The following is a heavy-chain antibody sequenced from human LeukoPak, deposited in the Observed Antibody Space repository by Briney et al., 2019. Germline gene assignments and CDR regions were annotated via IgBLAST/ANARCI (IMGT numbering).Heavy chain of an antibody. J-gene: IGHJ4*02. V-gene: IGHV3-23*01. CDR3: AKAWGTPPPRYSYGLDDYFDY. CDR2: VSGTGSTT. CDR1: GFTFSSYA. D-gene: IGHD5-18*01. Sequence: QPGGSLRLSCAASGFTFSSYAMNWVRQAPGKGLEWVSGVSGTGSTTYYADSVKGRFTISRDNSKNTLYLQMNSLRAEDTAVYYCAKAWGTPPPRYSYGLDDYFDYWGQGTLVTVSS.